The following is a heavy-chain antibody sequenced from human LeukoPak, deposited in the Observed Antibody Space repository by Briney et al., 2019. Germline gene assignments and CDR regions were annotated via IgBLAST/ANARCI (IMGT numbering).Heavy chain of an antibody. V-gene: IGHV1-69*05. CDR1: GGTFSSYA. Sequence: SVKVSCKASGGTFSSYAISWVRQAPGQGLEWMGGIIPIFGTANYAQKFQGRVTITTDEYTSTAYMELSSLRSEDTAVYYCARPSTLRFLEWLLGDGYYYMDVWGKGTTVTVSS. CDR3: ARPSTLRFLEWLLGDGYYYMDV. D-gene: IGHD3-3*01. CDR2: IIPIFGTA. J-gene: IGHJ6*03.